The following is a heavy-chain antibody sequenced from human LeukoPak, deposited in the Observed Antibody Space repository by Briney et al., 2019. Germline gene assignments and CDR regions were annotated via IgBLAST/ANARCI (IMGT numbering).Heavy chain of an antibody. V-gene: IGHV4-31*03. CDR1: GGSISSGGYY. J-gene: IGHJ4*02. CDR2: IYYSGST. Sequence: SQTLSLTCTVSGGSISSGGYYWSWIRQHPGKGLEWIGYIYYSGSTYYNPSLKSRVTISVDTSKNQFSLKLSSVTAADTAVYYCARGFRAAYCGGDCYSGSDYWGQGTLVTVSS. CDR3: ARGFRAAYCGGDCYSGSDY. D-gene: IGHD2-21*02.